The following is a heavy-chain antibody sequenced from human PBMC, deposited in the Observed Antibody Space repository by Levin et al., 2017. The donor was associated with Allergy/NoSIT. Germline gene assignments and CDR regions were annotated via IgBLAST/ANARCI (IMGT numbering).Heavy chain of an antibody. CDR2: FSSRDDYT. D-gene: IGHD3-16*01. CDR3: ATLGVRQSTSGFDH. CDR1: ESTFSNPV. J-gene: IGHJ4*02. V-gene: IGHV3-23*01. Sequence: LSLTCAASESTFSNPVLYWVRQPPRKGPEWVSAFSSRDDYTSYADSVKGRFTLSSDYSKNTLFLQMNRLRVEDTAVYYCATLGVRQSTSGFDHWGQGTVVTVSS.